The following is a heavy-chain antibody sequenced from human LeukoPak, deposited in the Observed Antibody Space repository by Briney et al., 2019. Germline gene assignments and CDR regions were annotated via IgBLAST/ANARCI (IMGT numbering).Heavy chain of an antibody. D-gene: IGHD3-10*01. Sequence: GGSLRLSCAASGFTLRSYSMHWIRKAPGKGLEFVSAISSDGDNTYYANSVKGRFTISRDNTKNTLYLQMGSLRPEDMALYYCARVGSDYFDYWSQGTLVTVSS. CDR3: ARVGSDYFDY. J-gene: IGHJ4*02. CDR1: GFTLRSYS. V-gene: IGHV3-64*01. CDR2: ISSDGDNT.